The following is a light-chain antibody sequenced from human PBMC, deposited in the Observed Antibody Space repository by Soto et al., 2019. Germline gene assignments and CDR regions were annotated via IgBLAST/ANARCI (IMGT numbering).Light chain of an antibody. CDR3: SSYTTTSTQV. V-gene: IGLV2-14*03. CDR1: SSDIGSFNY. CDR2: GVS. J-gene: IGLJ1*01. Sequence: QSALTQPASVSGSPGQWITISCTGTSSDIGSFNYVSWYQHHPGTAPKLIIYGVSNRPSGVSNRFSGSKSGNTASLTISGLQAEDEADYYCSSYTTTSTQVFGTGTKVTVL.